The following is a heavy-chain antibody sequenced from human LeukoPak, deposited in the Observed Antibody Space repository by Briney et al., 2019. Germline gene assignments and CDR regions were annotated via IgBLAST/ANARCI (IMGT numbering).Heavy chain of an antibody. J-gene: IGHJ4*02. V-gene: IGHV1-18*01. Sequence: ASVKVSCKTSGYIFTNYAIHWVRQAPGQRLEWMGWISAYNGNTNYAQKLQGRVTMTTDTSTSTAYMELRSLRSDDTAVYYCARAKTTPSSYYYDSSGYPDYRGQGTLVTVSS. CDR1: GYIFTNYA. CDR3: ARAKTTPSSYYYDSSGYPDY. D-gene: IGHD3-22*01. CDR2: ISAYNGNT.